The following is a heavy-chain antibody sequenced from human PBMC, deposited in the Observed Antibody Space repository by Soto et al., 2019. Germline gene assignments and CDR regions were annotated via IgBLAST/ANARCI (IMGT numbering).Heavy chain of an antibody. Sequence: EVQLVESGGGLVQPGGSLRLSCAASGFTVSSNYMSWVRQAPGKGLEWVSVNSGGSTYYADSVRGRFTISRDNSKNTLWLQMNSLRVEDTAVYYCARDMVRAMDAWGQGTTVTVSS. D-gene: IGHD3-10*01. J-gene: IGHJ6*02. CDR2: NSGGST. V-gene: IGHV3-66*01. CDR3: ARDMVRAMDA. CDR1: GFTVSSNY.